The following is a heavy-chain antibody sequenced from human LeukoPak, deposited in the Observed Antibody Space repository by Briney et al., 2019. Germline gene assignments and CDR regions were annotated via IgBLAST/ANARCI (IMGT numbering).Heavy chain of an antibody. V-gene: IGHV3-7*01. J-gene: IGHJ4*02. Sequence: GGSPRLSCAASGFTFSSYWMSWVRQAPGKGLEWVANIKQDGSEKYYVDSVKGRFTISRDNAKNSLYLQMNSLRAEDTAVYYCARGEDYYDSSGYYYWGQGTLVTVSS. D-gene: IGHD3-22*01. CDR1: GFTFSSYW. CDR3: ARGEDYYDSSGYYY. CDR2: IKQDGSEK.